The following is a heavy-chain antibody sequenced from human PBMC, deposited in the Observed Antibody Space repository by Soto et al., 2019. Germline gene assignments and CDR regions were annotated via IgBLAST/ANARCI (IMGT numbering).Heavy chain of an antibody. CDR2: IRTDSLDT. V-gene: IGHV3-64D*08. Sequence: EVQLVESGGDLVQPGGSLRLSCSASGFAFKNFGMHWVRQAPGKGLEYVAAIRTDSLDTSYADSVKGRFTISRDNSKDTQYLQMTSLRVDDTATYFCAKSYEPQVRTWRAPHFDCWGQGALVTVS. D-gene: IGHD2-8*01. CDR1: GFAFKNFG. CDR3: AKSYEPQVRTWRAPHFDC. J-gene: IGHJ4*02.